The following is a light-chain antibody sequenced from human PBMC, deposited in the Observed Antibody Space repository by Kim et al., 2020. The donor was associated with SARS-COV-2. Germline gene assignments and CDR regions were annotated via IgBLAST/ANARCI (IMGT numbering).Light chain of an antibody. CDR3: NSRDSNNDVV. Sequence: VALGQTVRITCQGDSLRTYYATWYQQKQGQAPILLIYGKNNRPSGIPDRFSGSTSGNTASLTITGTQAGDEADYYCNSRDSNNDVVFGGGTQLTVL. J-gene: IGLJ2*01. V-gene: IGLV3-19*01. CDR1: SLRTYY. CDR2: GKN.